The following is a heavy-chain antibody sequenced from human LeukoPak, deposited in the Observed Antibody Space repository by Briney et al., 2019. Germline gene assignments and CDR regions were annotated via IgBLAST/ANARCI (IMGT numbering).Heavy chain of an antibody. Sequence: HPGGSLRLSCVASGFTFSRYEMNWVRQAPGKGLEWVSYITGSGDPIYYADSVKRRFTISRDNAQNSLYLQMNSLRVEDTAVYYCARAPLVLQYRWWFDPWGQGTLVTVSS. CDR2: ITGSGDPI. CDR1: GFTFSRYE. CDR3: ARAPLVLQYRWWFDP. V-gene: IGHV3-48*03. D-gene: IGHD5-24*01. J-gene: IGHJ5*02.